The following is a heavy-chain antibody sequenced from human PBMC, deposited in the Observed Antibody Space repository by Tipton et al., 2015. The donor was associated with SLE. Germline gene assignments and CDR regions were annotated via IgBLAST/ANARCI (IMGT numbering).Heavy chain of an antibody. CDR1: GFTFSSYG. J-gene: IGHJ4*02. CDR2: IWYDGSNK. V-gene: IGHV3-30*19. CDR3: ARDGAGTTPYYFDY. Sequence: SLRLSCAASGFTFSSYGMHWVRQAPGKGLEWVAVIWYDGSNKYYADSVKGRFTISRDNSKNTLYLQMNSLRAEDTAVYYCARDGAGTTPYYFDYWGQGTLVTVSS. D-gene: IGHD1-7*01.